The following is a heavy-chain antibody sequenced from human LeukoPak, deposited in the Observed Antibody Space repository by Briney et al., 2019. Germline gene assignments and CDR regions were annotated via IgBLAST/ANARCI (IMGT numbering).Heavy chain of an antibody. CDR1: GGTFSSYA. J-gene: IGHJ6*03. CDR2: IIPIFGTA. D-gene: IGHD2-15*01. V-gene: IGHV1-69*05. CDR3: ATNYCSGGSCYSPYYYYYMDV. Sequence: GASVKVSCKASGGTFSSYAISWVRQAPGQGLEWMGGIIPIFGTANYAQKFQGRVTITTDESTSTAYMELSSLRSEDTAVYYCATNYCSGGSCYSPYYYYYMDVWGKGTTVTVSS.